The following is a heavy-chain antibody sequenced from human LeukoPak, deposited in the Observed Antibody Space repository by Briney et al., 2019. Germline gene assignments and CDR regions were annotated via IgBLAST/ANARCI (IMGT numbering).Heavy chain of an antibody. CDR2: IYHSGTT. D-gene: IGHD1-26*01. Sequence: SETLSLTCAVSGGSISSGGYRWSWIRQPPGKGLEWIGYIYHSGTTNYNPSLKSRVTISVDTSKSQFSLKLSSVTAADTAIYYCARNIVGPRQVDYWGQGTLVTVSS. J-gene: IGHJ4*02. V-gene: IGHV4-61*08. CDR3: ARNIVGPRQVDY. CDR1: GGSISSGGYR.